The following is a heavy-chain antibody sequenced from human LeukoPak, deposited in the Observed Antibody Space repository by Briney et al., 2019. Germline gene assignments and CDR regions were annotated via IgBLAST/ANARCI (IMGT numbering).Heavy chain of an antibody. V-gene: IGHV1-18*04. CDR3: ANTGAPNWFDP. J-gene: IGHJ5*02. Sequence: GASVKVSCKASGYTFTGYYMHWVRQAPGQGLEWMGWISAYNGNTNYAQKLQGRVTMTTDTSTSTAYMELRSLRSDDTAVYYCANTGAPNWFDPWGQGTLVTVSS. CDR2: ISAYNGNT. CDR1: GYTFTGYY.